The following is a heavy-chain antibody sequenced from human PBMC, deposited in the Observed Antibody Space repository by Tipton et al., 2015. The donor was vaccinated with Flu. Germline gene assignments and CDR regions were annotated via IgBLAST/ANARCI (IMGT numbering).Heavy chain of an antibody. Sequence: SLRLSCAASGFTFSSYEMNWVRQAPGKGLEWLSYISSSGNTISYAASVRGRFTISRDNTKKSLYLQLNSLRAEDTAIYYCATLTGDDYWGQGIMVTVSS. CDR2: ISSSGNTI. D-gene: IGHD7-27*01. J-gene: IGHJ4*02. CDR1: GFTFSSYE. V-gene: IGHV3-48*03. CDR3: ATLTGDDY.